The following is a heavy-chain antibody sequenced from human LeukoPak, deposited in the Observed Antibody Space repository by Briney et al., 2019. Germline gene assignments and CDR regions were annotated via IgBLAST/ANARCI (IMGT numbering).Heavy chain of an antibody. V-gene: IGHV1-69*13. CDR2: IIPIFGTA. D-gene: IGHD3-22*01. CDR3: ARVRSDYDSSGVFDY. J-gene: IGHJ4*02. Sequence: ASVNVSCTASGGTFSSYAISWVRQAPGQGLEWMGGIIPIFGTANYAQKFQGRVTITADESTSTAYMELSSLRSEDTAVYYCARVRSDYDSSGVFDYWGQGTLVTVSS. CDR1: GGTFSSYA.